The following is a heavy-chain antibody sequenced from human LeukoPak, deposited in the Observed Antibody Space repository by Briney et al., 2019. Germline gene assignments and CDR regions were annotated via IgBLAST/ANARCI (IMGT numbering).Heavy chain of an antibody. CDR3: ARVIGGAVFDY. V-gene: IGHV3-48*03. CDR1: GFTVSSYE. Sequence: QIGGSLRLSCAASGFTVSSYEMNWVRQAPGKGLEWVSYISSSGSTIYYADSVKGRFTISRDNAKNSLYLQMNSLRAEDTAVYYCARVIGGAVFDYWGQGTLVTVSS. D-gene: IGHD3-22*01. CDR2: ISSSGSTI. J-gene: IGHJ4*02.